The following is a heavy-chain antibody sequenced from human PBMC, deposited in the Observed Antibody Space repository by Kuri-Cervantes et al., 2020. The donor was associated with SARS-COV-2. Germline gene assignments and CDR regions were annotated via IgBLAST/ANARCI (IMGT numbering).Heavy chain of an antibody. V-gene: IGHV1-69*04. J-gene: IGHJ1*01. D-gene: IGHD2-15*01. CDR3: TRDTPEAGASATRWGQYFQH. CDR2: IIPTLGVT. CDR1: GGTFSSYA. Sequence: SVKVSCKASGGTFSSYAINWVRQAPGRGLEWMGRIIPTLGVTHYAPSLRGRATFTADKSTTTVYMELISLTSDDTAVYYCTRDTPEAGASATRWGQYFQHWGQGTLVTVSS.